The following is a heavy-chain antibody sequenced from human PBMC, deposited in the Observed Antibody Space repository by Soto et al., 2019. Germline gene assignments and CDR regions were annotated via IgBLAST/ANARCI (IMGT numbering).Heavy chain of an antibody. Sequence: QVQLVQSGAEVKKPGASVKVSCKASGYTFTSYDINWVRQATGQGLEWMGWMNPNSGNTGYAQKFQGXXTXTXXTSISTAYMELSSLRSEDTAVYYCARDRDPRDFQHWGQGTLVTVSS. CDR3: ARDRDPRDFQH. CDR1: GYTFTSYD. CDR2: MNPNSGNT. V-gene: IGHV1-8*01. D-gene: IGHD2-21*02. J-gene: IGHJ1*01.